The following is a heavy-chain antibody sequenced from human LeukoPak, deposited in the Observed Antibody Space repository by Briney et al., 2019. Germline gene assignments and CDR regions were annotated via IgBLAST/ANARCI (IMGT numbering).Heavy chain of an antibody. J-gene: IGHJ4*02. Sequence: RPSETLSLTCTVSGGSISSSSYYWGWIRQPPGKGLEWIGSIYYSGSTYYNPSLKSRVTISVDTSKNQFSLKLSSVTAADTAVYYCARVQQRAYFDYWGQGTLVTVSS. CDR1: GGSISSSSYY. CDR2: IYYSGST. CDR3: ARVQQRAYFDY. V-gene: IGHV4-39*01. D-gene: IGHD5-18*01.